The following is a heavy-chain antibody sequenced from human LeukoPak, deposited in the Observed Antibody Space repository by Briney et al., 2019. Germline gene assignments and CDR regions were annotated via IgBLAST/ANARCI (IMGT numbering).Heavy chain of an antibody. CDR2: IYPGDSDT. J-gene: IGHJ4*02. Sequence: GESLKISCKGSGYTFSSYWIGWVRQMPGKGLEWMGIIYPGDSDTRYSPSLQGQVTISVDTSIGTTYLQWSSLKASDTAIYYCARQNDFRLDYWGQGTLVTVSS. D-gene: IGHD3-3*01. CDR3: ARQNDFRLDY. CDR1: GYTFSSYW. V-gene: IGHV5-51*01.